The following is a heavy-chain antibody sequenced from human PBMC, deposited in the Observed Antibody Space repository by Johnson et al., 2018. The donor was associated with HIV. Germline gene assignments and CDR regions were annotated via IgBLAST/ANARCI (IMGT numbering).Heavy chain of an antibody. CDR3: ATFQLAAEGDAFDI. CDR1: GFTFSSYA. D-gene: IGHD6-25*01. CDR2: ISSNGGST. Sequence: VQLVESGGGVVRPGGSLRLSCAASGFTFSSYAMHWVRQAPGKGLDYVSAISSNGGSTYYANSVKGRFTISRDNSKNTLYLQMGSLRAEDTAVYYCATFQLAAEGDAFDIWGQGTMVTVSS. V-gene: IGHV3-64*01. J-gene: IGHJ3*02.